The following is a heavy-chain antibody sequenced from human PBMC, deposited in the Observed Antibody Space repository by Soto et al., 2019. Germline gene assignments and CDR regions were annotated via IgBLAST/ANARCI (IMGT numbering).Heavy chain of an antibody. CDR2: MHPNNGAT. V-gene: IGHV1-2*02. D-gene: IGHD2-8*02. J-gene: IGHJ1*01. CDR1: RSTFTDPC. CDR3: SRARRLTGGQRASGF. Sequence: VTVSWTPARSTFTDPCLRRRRMAPSQGLEWMGWMHPNNGATNFAQKFQGRVTMTRDTSIRTAYLEIPRLKSHDTAVYFCSRARRLTGGQRASGFWGQGTLVTVSS.